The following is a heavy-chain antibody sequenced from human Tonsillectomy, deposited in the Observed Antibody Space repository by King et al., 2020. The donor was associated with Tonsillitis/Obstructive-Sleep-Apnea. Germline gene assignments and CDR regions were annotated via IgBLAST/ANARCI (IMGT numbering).Heavy chain of an antibody. J-gene: IGHJ6*04. V-gene: IGHV3-30*04. CDR1: GFTFSSYA. D-gene: IGHD3-16*01. CDR3: ARKWALIGVVTPILEV. Sequence: VQRVESGGGVVQRGRSLRLSCAASGFTFSSYAMYWVRQAPGKGLEWVAVISYDGSKKHYTDTVKGRFTISRDNSKNTLYVQMNSLRAEDTAVYYCARKWALIGVVTPILEVWGKGTTVTVSS. CDR2: ISYDGSKK.